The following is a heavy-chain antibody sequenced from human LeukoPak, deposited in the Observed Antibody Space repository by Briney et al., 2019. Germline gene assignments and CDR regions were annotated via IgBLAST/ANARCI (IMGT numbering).Heavy chain of an antibody. Sequence: ASVKVSCKASGYTFTDYYMHWVRKAPGQGFEWMGWINPNDGDTNYAQKFQGRVTMTRDTSISTAHMEVSRLRSDDTAVYYCARANFLYCSSSTCLFDYWGQGTLVTVSS. CDR3: ARANFLYCSSSTCLFDY. CDR1: GYTFTDYY. V-gene: IGHV1-2*02. D-gene: IGHD2-2*01. CDR2: INPNDGDT. J-gene: IGHJ4*02.